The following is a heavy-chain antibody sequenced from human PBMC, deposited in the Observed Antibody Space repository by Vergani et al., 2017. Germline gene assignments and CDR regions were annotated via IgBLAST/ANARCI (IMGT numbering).Heavy chain of an antibody. V-gene: IGHV1-69*18. D-gene: IGHD3-10*01. CDR3: ARDTSKGFGGLLPDY. CDR1: GGTLSSCA. CDR2: IIPVFGTA. Sequence: QVQLVQSGAEVKKPGSSVKVSCKASGGTLSSCAISCVRQAPRQGLEWMGRIIPVFGTANYAPKFQGRVTITADESTRTAYMELSSLRSEDTAVYYCARDTSKGFGGLLPDYWGQGTLVTVSS. J-gene: IGHJ4*02.